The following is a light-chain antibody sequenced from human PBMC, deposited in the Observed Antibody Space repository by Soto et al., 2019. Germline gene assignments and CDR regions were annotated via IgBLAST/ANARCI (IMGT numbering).Light chain of an antibody. J-gene: IGKJ5*01. CDR3: LQANRVPLS. CDR2: AAS. Sequence: DIQMTQSPSSVSASVGDRVTMTCRASQGISTNLAWYQQKPGKAPKLLIYAASSLQSGVPPRFSGSGSGTDFTLTISSLQPEDFAVYYCLQANRVPLSFGQGTRLEI. CDR1: QGISTN. V-gene: IGKV1-12*01.